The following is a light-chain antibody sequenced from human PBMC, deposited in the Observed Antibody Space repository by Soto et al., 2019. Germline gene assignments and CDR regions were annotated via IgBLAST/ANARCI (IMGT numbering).Light chain of an antibody. Sequence: QSVLTQPPSVSAAPGQKVTISCSGSSSNVGGNYVSWYQVLPQKAPKLLIYDNHKRHSGIPDRFSGSKSSTSATLGITDLQTGDEAEYYCGTWDISLDTVVFGGGTKVTVL. J-gene: IGLJ2*01. V-gene: IGLV1-51*01. CDR2: DNH. CDR1: SSNVGGNY. CDR3: GTWDISLDTVV.